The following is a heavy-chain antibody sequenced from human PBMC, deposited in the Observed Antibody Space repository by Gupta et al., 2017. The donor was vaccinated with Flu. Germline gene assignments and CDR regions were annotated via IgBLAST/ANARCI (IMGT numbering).Heavy chain of an antibody. J-gene: IGHJ4*02. CDR3: ATYYGGNYDY. CDR1: GYSISSGYY. V-gene: IGHV4-38-2*01. Sequence: QVQLQESGPGLVKPSETLSLTCAVSGYSISSGYYWGWIRQPPGKGLEWIGSIYHSGSTYYNPSLKSRVTISVDTSKNQFSLKLSSVTAADTAVYYCATYYGGNYDYWGQGTLVTVSS. CDR2: IYHSGST. D-gene: IGHD4-23*01.